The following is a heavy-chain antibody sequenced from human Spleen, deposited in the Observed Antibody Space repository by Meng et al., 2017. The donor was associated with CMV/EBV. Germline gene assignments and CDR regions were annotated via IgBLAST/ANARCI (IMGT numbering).Heavy chain of an antibody. CDR2: IYLIDSDT. CDR3: ARPTVVTPGYDAFDI. Sequence: KVSCKGSGHNFASSWIAWVRQRPGKGLEWMGIIYLIDSDTRYSPSFRGQVTISADKSISTAFLQWSSLGASDTAMYYCARPTVVTPGYDAFDIWGQGTMVTVSS. V-gene: IGHV5-51*01. D-gene: IGHD4-23*01. J-gene: IGHJ3*02. CDR1: GHNFASSW.